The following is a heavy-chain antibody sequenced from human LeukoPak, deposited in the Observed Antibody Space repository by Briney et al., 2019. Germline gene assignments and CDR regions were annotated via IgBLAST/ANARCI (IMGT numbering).Heavy chain of an antibody. Sequence: GGSLRLSCAASGFTFRSYGMHWVRQAPGKGLEWVAFIRSDGSNKFYADSVKGRFTISRDNSKNTLYLQMNSLRAEDTAVYYCAKGKGSSFTVDVWGKGTTVTVSS. V-gene: IGHV3-30*02. CDR3: AKGKGSSFTVDV. CDR1: GFTFRSYG. D-gene: IGHD6-6*01. CDR2: IRSDGSNK. J-gene: IGHJ6*04.